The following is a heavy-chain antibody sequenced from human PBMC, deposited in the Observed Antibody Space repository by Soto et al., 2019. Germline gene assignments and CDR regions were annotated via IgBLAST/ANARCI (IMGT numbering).Heavy chain of an antibody. CDR3: ARQGGWQL. D-gene: IGHD2-15*01. CDR1: GGSISSSSSYY. J-gene: IGHJ4*02. CDR2: IYYSGST. V-gene: IGHV4-39*01. Sequence: QLQLQESGPGLVKPSETLSLTCTVSGGSISSSSSYYWGWIRHPPGKGLEWIGSIYYSGSTYHNRSLKSRVTISVDTSKTQFSLKLSSVTAADTAVYYRARQGGWQLWGQGTLVTASS.